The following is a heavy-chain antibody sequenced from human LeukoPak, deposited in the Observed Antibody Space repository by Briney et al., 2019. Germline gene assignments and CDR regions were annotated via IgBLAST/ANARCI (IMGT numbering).Heavy chain of an antibody. V-gene: IGHV3-23*01. CDR1: GFTFGNSA. D-gene: IGHD6-19*01. Sequence: GGSLRLSCEASGFTFGNSAMAWVRQAPGKGLEWLSGISASGHYTYNAHSAKGRFTISRDNSKNTLYLKMNSLRAEDTAVYYCTKDLVPWGAVADFFDYWGQGTLVTVSS. CDR2: ISASGHYT. J-gene: IGHJ4*02. CDR3: TKDLVPWGAVADFFDY.